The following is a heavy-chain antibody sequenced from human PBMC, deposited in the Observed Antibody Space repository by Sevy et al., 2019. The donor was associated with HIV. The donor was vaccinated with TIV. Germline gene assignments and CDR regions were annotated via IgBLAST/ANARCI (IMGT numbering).Heavy chain of an antibody. CDR1: GFTFSSAW. V-gene: IGHV3-15*01. CDR3: ITDPGYRGYDEEVINYYYYGMDV. CDR2: IKSKTDGGTI. J-gene: IGHJ6*02. D-gene: IGHD5-12*01. Sequence: GALRLSSAASGFTFSSAWMSWVRLAPGKGLEWVGRIKSKTDGGTIDYAAPVKGRFTISREDSKNTLYLQMNSLKTEDTAVYYCITDPGYRGYDEEVINYYYYGMDVWGQGTTVTVSS.